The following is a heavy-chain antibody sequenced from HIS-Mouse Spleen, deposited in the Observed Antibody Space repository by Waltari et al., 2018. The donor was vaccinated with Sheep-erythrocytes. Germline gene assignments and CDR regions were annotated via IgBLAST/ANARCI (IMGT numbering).Heavy chain of an antibody. J-gene: IGHJ4*02. V-gene: IGHV4-39*01. CDR1: GGSISSSSYY. CDR2: IYYSGSA. D-gene: IGHD3-22*01. CDR3: ARLYYYDSSVYYFDY. Sequence: QLQLQESGPGLVKPSETLSLTCTVSGGSISSSSYYWGWIRQPPGKGLEWIGSIYYSGSAYYNPSLKSRVTISVDTSKNQFSLELSSVTAADTAVYYCARLYYYDSSVYYFDYWGQGTLVTVSS.